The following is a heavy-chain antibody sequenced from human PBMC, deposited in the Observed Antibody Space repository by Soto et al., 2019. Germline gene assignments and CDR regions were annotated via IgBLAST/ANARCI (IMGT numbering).Heavy chain of an antibody. D-gene: IGHD5-12*01. CDR3: ARDPRRWLHTAPRHGWFDP. CDR1: GFTFSSYA. CDR2: ISYDGSNK. V-gene: IGHV3-30-3*01. Sequence: PRGSLRLSCAASGFTFSSYAMHWVRQAPGKGLEWVAVISYDGSNKYYADSVKGRFTISRDNSKNTLYLQMNSLRAEDTAVYYCARDPRRWLHTAPRHGWFDPWGQGTLVTVSS. J-gene: IGHJ5*02.